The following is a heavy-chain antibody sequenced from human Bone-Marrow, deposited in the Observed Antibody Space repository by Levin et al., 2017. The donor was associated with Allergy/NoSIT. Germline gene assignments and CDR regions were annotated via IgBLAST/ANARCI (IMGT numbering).Heavy chain of an antibody. D-gene: IGHD2-21*01. CDR2: INDGDSA. CDR1: DGSFSGYS. V-gene: IGHV4-34*01. CDR3: ARALSDCGDTCTYYFDY. Sequence: GSLRLSCAIHDGSFSGYSWSWIRQPPGKGLEWIGEINDGDSADYSPSLKSRVTISVDMSKNQFSLKLRSVTAADTAMYYCARALSDCGDTCTYYFDYWGQGTLVTVSS. J-gene: IGHJ4*02.